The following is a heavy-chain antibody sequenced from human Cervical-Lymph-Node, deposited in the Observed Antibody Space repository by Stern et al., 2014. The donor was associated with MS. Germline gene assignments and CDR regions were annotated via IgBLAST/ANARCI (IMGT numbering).Heavy chain of an antibody. V-gene: IGHV3-30*18. CDR3: AKDWGGDGSGSYFDY. CDR2: ISYDGSNK. J-gene: IGHJ4*02. D-gene: IGHD3-10*01. Sequence: QLVESGGGVVQPGRSLRLSCAASGFTFSSYGMHWVRQAPGKGLEWVAVISYDGSNKYYADSVKGRFTISRDNSKNTLYLQMNSLRAEDTAVYYCAKDWGGDGSGSYFDYWGQGTLVTVSS. CDR1: GFTFSSYG.